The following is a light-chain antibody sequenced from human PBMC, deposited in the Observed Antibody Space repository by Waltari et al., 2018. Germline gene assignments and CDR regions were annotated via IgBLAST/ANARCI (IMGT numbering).Light chain of an antibody. CDR1: SSDVGEYKY. V-gene: IGLV2-14*01. CDR3: SSYTSSSLYV. CDR2: DVS. J-gene: IGLJ1*01. Sequence: QSALTQPASVSGSPGQSITISCTGTSSDVGEYKYLSWYQQHPGKAPKLMIYDVSDRPSGVSNRFSGAKSGNTASLTISGLQSEDEADYYCSSYTSSSLYVFGTGTKVTVL.